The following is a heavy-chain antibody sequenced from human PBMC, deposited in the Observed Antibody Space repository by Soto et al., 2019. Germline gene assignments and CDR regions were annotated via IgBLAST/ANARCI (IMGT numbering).Heavy chain of an antibody. CDR1: GGSISSVGYY. CDR2: IYYSGST. CDR3: ARETYDYGDYYFDY. D-gene: IGHD4-17*01. V-gene: IGHV4-31*11. Sequence: SETRSLTCAVSGGSISSVGYYWSWIRQHPGKGLEWIGYIYYSGSTYYNPSLKSRVTISVDTSKNQFSLKLSSVTAADTAVYYCARETYDYGDYYFDYWGQGTLVTVS. J-gene: IGHJ4*02.